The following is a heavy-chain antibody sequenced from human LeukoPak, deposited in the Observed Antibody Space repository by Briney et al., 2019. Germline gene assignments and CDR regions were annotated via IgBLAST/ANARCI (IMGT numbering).Heavy chain of an antibody. Sequence: ASVKVCCKASGGTFSSYAISWVRQAPGQGLEWMGGIIPIFGTANYAQKFQGRVTITADKSTSTAYMELSSLRSEDTAVYYCRLVVIPTPAQDDAFDIWGQETMVTVSS. CDR2: IIPIFGTA. CDR3: RLVVIPTPAQDDAFDI. V-gene: IGHV1-69*06. CDR1: GGTFSSYA. J-gene: IGHJ3*02. D-gene: IGHD3-22*01.